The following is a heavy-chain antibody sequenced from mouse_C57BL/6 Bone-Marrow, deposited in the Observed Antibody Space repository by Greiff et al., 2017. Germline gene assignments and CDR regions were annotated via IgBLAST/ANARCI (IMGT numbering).Heavy chain of an antibody. CDR1: GYTFTSYW. V-gene: IGHV1-69*01. CDR2: IDPSDSYT. Sequence: QVQLQQPGAELVMPGASVKLSCKASGYTFTSYWMHWVKQRPGQGLEWIGEIDPSDSYTNYNQKFKGKSTLTADKSSSTAYMQLSSLTSEDSAVYYCAKSYCDYVGWYFEVWGTGTTVTVSS. D-gene: IGHD2-4*01. J-gene: IGHJ1*03. CDR3: AKSYCDYVGWYFEV.